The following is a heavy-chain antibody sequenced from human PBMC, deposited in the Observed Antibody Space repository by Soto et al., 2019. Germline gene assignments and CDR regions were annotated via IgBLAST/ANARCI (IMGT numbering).Heavy chain of an antibody. CDR2: IYSGGST. J-gene: IGHJ5*02. CDR1: GFTVSSNY. CDR3: ARDPQGGGWFDP. Sequence: EVQLVETGGGLIQPGGSLRLSCAASGFTVSSNYRSWVRQAPGKGMEWVSDIYSGGSTYYADSVKGRFTIPGDNSKHALYLQMNSLRAEDTAVYYCARDPQGGGWFDPWGQGTLVTVSS. V-gene: IGHV3-53*02.